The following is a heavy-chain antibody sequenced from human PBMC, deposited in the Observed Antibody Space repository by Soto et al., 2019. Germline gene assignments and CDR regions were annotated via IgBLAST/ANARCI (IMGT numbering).Heavy chain of an antibody. D-gene: IGHD3-9*01. Sequence: EVQLLESGGDLVQPGGSLRLSCAASGFTFSKSGMTWVRQAPGRGPEWVSAIVPAGTTTFYADSVKGRFIISRDNSKSTLSLQMSSLRAEDTAVYYCAKTGTGYFDFWGQGTRVTVSA. CDR3: AKTGTGYFDF. CDR2: IVPAGTTT. V-gene: IGHV3-23*01. J-gene: IGHJ4*02. CDR1: GFTFSKSG.